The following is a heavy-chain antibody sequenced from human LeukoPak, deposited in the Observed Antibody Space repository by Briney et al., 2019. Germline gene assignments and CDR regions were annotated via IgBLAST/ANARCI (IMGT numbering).Heavy chain of an antibody. CDR3: TRDPNTSFEGSFDP. V-gene: IGHV3-49*04. CDR1: GFTFSSYG. Sequence: PGGSLRLSCAASGFTFSSYGMHWVRQAPGKGLEWVGFIRSKAYGGTTEYAASVKGRFTISRDDSKSIAYLQMNSLKTEDTAVYYCTRDPNTSFEGSFDPWGQGTLVTVSS. D-gene: IGHD3-16*01. J-gene: IGHJ5*02. CDR2: IRSKAYGGTT.